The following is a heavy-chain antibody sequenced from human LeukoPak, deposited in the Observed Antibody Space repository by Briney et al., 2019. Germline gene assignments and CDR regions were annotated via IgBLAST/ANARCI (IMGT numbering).Heavy chain of an antibody. D-gene: IGHD2-15*01. CDR3: ARDRFTTATFRNNYYGMDV. CDR2: IYYSGST. Sequence: SETLSLTCTVSGGSISSYFWSWIRQPPGKGLEWIGYIYYSGSTNYNPSLKSRVTISVDTSKNQFSLKLSSVTAADTAVYYCARDRFTTATFRNNYYGMDVWGQGTTVTVSS. J-gene: IGHJ6*02. CDR1: GGSISSYF. V-gene: IGHV4-59*12.